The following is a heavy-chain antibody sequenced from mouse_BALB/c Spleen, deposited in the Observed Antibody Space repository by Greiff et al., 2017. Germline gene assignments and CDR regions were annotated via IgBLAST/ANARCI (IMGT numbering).Heavy chain of an antibody. Sequence: EVQRVESGAELVKPGASVKLSCTASGFNIKDTYMHWVKQRPEQGLEWIGRIDPANGNTKYDPKFQGKATITADTSSNTAYLQLSSLTSEDTAVYYCALLWPFAYWGQGTLVTVSA. CDR3: ALLWPFAY. CDR2: IDPANGNT. D-gene: IGHD2-10*01. J-gene: IGHJ3*01. V-gene: IGHV14-3*02. CDR1: GFNIKDTY.